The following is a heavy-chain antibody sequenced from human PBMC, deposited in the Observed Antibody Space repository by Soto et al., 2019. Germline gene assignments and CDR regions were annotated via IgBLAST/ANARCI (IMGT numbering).Heavy chain of an antibody. Sequence: ASVNVSCKASGYTFTSYGISWVRQAPGQGLEWMGWISAYNGNTNYAQKLQGRVTMTRNTSISTAYMELSSLRSEDTAVYYCARALWLPYYYYYMDVWGKGTTVTVSS. V-gene: IGHV1-18*01. CDR3: ARALWLPYYYYYMDV. CDR2: ISAYNGNT. D-gene: IGHD5-12*01. CDR1: GYTFTSYG. J-gene: IGHJ6*03.